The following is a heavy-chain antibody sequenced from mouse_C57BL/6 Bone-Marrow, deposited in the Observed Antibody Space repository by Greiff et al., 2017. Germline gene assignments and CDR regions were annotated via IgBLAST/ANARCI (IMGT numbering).Heavy chain of an antibody. CDR1: GYTFTSYW. V-gene: IGHV1-55*01. D-gene: IGHD1-1*01. CDR3: ANYYYGSSYVEFAY. CDR2: IYPGSGST. Sequence: QVQLQQPGAELVKPGASVKMSCKASGYTFTSYWITWVKQRPGQGLEWIGDIYPGSGSTNYNEKFKSKATLTVDTSSSTAYMQLSSLTSEDSAVYYCANYYYGSSYVEFAYWGQGTLVTVSA. J-gene: IGHJ3*01.